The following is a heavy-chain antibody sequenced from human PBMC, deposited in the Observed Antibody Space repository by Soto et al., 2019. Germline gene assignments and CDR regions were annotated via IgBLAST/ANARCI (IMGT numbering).Heavy chain of an antibody. J-gene: IGHJ5*02. CDR3: ARVEGIAVAGRNWFDP. CDR1: GGSISSGGYY. CDR2: IYYSGST. V-gene: IGHV4-30-4*08. D-gene: IGHD6-19*01. Sequence: SETLSLTCTVSGGSISSGGYYWSWIRQHPGKGLEWIGYIYYSGSTYYNPSLKSRVTISVDTSKNQFSLKLSSVTAADTAVYYCARVEGIAVAGRNWFDPWGQGTLVTVSS.